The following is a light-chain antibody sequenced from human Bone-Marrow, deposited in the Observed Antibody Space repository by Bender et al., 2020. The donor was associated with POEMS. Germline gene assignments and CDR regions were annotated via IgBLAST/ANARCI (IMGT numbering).Light chain of an antibody. CDR2: EVT. J-gene: IGLJ1*01. CDR3: SSYAVSNDAV. V-gene: IGLV2-8*01. CDR1: SGDVGGYNY. Sequence: QSALTQPPSASGSPGQSVTISCTGTSGDVGGYNYVSWYQQHPGKAPKLLIYEVTRRPSGVPYRFSGSKSGNTASLTVSGLQAEDEADYYCSSYAVSNDAVFGTGTKLTVL.